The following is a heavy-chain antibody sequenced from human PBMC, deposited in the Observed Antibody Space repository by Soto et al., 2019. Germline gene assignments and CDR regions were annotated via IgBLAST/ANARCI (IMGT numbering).Heavy chain of an antibody. CDR1: GGSFSGYF. CDR3: ARARNYDSIWGTYRPFDF. Sequence: QVQLQQWGAGLLKPSETLSLTCGVYGGSFSGYFWSWIRQPPGKGLEWIGETSHTGSTTYNPSLKSRVTISPDTSKKQFFLNLTSATAADTAVYYCARARNYDSIWGTYRPFDFWGQGSPVIVSS. J-gene: IGHJ4*02. D-gene: IGHD3-16*02. CDR2: TSHTGST. V-gene: IGHV4-34*01.